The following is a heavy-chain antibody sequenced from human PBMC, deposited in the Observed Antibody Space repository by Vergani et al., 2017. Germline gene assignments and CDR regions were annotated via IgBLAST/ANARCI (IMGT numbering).Heavy chain of an antibody. Sequence: QVQLVQSGAEVKKPGASVKVSCKASGYTFTSYYMHWVRQAPGQGLEWMGIINPSGGSTSYAQKFQGRVTMTRDTSTSTVYMELSSLRSEDTAVYYCARGRYDFWSGYYRPQGFDYWGQGTLVSVSS. D-gene: IGHD3-3*01. CDR3: ARGRYDFWSGYYRPQGFDY. CDR2: INPSGGST. CDR1: GYTFTSYY. V-gene: IGHV1-46*01. J-gene: IGHJ4*02.